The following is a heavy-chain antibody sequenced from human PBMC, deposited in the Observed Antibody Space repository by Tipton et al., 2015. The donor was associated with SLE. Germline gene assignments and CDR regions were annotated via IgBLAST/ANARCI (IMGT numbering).Heavy chain of an antibody. V-gene: IGHV4-34*01. Sequence: TLSLTCAVYGGSFSGYYWSWIRQPPGKGLEWIGEINHSGSTNYNPSLKSRVTISVDTSKNQFSLKLSSVTAADTAVYYCARGEFVVVVAATHYYYGMDVWGQGTTVTVSS. CDR3: ARGEFVVVVAATHYYYGMDV. CDR1: GGSFSGYY. CDR2: INHSGST. D-gene: IGHD2-15*01. J-gene: IGHJ6*02.